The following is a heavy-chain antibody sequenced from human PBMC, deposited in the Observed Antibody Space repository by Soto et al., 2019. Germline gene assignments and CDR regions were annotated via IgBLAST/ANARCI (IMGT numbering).Heavy chain of an antibody. CDR2: ISSSSSYI. V-gene: IGHV3-21*01. CDR1: GFTFSSYS. D-gene: IGHD6-19*01. Sequence: GGSLRLSCAASGFTFSSYSMNWVRQAPGKGLEWVSSISSSSSYIYYADSVKGRFTISRDNAKNSLYLQMNSLRAEDTAVYYCARDWESSSGWYLGSYFDYWGQGTLVTVSS. J-gene: IGHJ4*02. CDR3: ARDWESSSGWYLGSYFDY.